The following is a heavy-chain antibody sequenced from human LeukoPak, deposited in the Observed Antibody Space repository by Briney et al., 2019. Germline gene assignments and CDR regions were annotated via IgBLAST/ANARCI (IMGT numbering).Heavy chain of an antibody. D-gene: IGHD3-22*01. CDR1: GFTFSSYS. CDR2: ISSSSYI. Sequence: GGSLRLSCAASGFTFSSYSMNWVRQAPGKGLEWVSSISSSSYIYYADSVKGRFTISRDNAKNSLYLQMNSLRAEDTAVYYCARDMYYYDSSGFDYWGQGTLVTVSS. V-gene: IGHV3-21*01. J-gene: IGHJ4*02. CDR3: ARDMYYYDSSGFDY.